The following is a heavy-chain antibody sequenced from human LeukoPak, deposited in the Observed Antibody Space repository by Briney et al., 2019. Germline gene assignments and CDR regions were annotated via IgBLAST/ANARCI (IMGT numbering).Heavy chain of an antibody. CDR3: ARGGGYCSSTSCYYFDS. D-gene: IGHD2-2*01. Sequence: GGSLRLSCEASGFTLSSYSMNWVRQAPRKGLEWVSSISSTGNYIYYADSVKGRFTVSRDNAKKSLYLQMNSLRAEDTAVYYCARGGGYCSSTSCYYFDSWGQGTLVTVSS. CDR2: ISSTGNYI. V-gene: IGHV3-21*01. CDR1: GFTLSSYS. J-gene: IGHJ4*02.